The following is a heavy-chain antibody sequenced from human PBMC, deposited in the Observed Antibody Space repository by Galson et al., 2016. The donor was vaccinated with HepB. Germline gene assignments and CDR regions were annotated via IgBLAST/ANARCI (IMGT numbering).Heavy chain of an antibody. CDR1: GFSLSTSGEG. D-gene: IGHD2-2*01. CDR2: IYWNDDK. Sequence: PALVKPTQTLTLTCTFSGFSLSTSGEGVGWTRQPPGKALEWLALIYWNDDKRYSPSLRSRLTITKDTSKNQVVLTMTNMDPVDTATYYCAHRRSGYCNSISCLYFYYWGQGALVTVSS. CDR3: AHRRSGYCNSISCLYFYY. J-gene: IGHJ4*02. V-gene: IGHV2-5*01.